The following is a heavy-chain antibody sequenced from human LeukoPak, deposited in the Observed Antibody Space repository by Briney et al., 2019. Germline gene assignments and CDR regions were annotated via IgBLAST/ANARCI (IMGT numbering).Heavy chain of an antibody. J-gene: IGHJ4*02. Sequence: SETLSLTCTVSGSSISSNYYWDWIRQPPGKGLEWIGSLYHSGNTYYSPSLKSRVSISVDTSQNQFSLKLSSVTAADTAVYYCARAESQEGGAAYVWGQGTLVTVSS. CDR1: GSSISSNYY. CDR3: ARAESQEGGAAYV. D-gene: IGHD1-26*01. CDR2: LYHSGNT. V-gene: IGHV4-38-2*02.